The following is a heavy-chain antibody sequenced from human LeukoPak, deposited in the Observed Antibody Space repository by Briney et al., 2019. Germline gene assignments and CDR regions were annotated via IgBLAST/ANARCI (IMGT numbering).Heavy chain of an antibody. D-gene: IGHD6-19*01. Sequence: SETLSLTCTVSGGSISSSSYYWGWIRQPPGKGLEWIGSIYYSGSTYYNPSLRSRVTVSVHTSKNQLSLKLSSVTAADTAVYYCARQWLVSPLFDYWGQGTLVTVSS. CDR1: GGSISSSSYY. V-gene: IGHV4-39*01. CDR2: IYYSGST. CDR3: ARQWLVSPLFDY. J-gene: IGHJ4*02.